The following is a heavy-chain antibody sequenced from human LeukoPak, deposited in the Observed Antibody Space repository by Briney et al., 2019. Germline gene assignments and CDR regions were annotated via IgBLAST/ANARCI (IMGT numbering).Heavy chain of an antibody. J-gene: IGHJ6*03. D-gene: IGHD3-10*01. CDR2: IYSGGST. V-gene: IGHV3-53*01. CDR3: AKVGLDYYGSGSDYYYMDV. Sequence: PGGSLRLSCAASGFTVSSNYMSWVRQAPGKGLEWVSIIYSGGSTYYADSVKGRFTISRDNSKNTLYLQMNSLRAEDTAVYYCAKVGLDYYGSGSDYYYMDVWGKGTTVTVSS. CDR1: GFTVSSNY.